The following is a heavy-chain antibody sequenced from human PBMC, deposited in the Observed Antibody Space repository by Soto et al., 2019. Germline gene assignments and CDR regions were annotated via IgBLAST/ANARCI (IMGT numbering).Heavy chain of an antibody. CDR1: GYTFTGYY. CDR3: ARTHCSSTRCYVGSWDY. D-gene: IGHD2-2*01. CDR2: INPNSGGT. J-gene: IGHJ4*02. Sequence: ASVKVSCKASGYTFTGYYMHWVRQAPGQGLEWMGWINPNSGGTNYAHNFQGWVTMTRDTSISTAYMELSRLRSDDTAVYYCARTHCSSTRCYVGSWDYWGQGTLVTVSS. V-gene: IGHV1-2*04.